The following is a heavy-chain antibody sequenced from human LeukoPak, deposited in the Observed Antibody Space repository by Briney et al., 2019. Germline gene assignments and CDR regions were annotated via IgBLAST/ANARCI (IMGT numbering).Heavy chain of an antibody. V-gene: IGHV4-34*01. Sequence: SETLSLTCAVYGGSFSGHYWSWIRQPPGKGLEWFGEINHSGSTNYNPSLKSRVTISVDTSKNQFSLKLSSVTAADTAVYYCARGSLRRVRGVTRYYFDYWGQGTLVTVSS. CDR2: INHSGST. CDR1: GGSFSGHY. J-gene: IGHJ4*02. D-gene: IGHD3-10*02. CDR3: ARGSLRRVRGVTRYYFDY.